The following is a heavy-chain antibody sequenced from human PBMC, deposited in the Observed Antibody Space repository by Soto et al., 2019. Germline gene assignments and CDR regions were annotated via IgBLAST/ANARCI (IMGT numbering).Heavy chain of an antibody. CDR1: GGSISSSSYY. Sequence: SETLSLTCTVSGGSISSSSYYWCWIRQPPGKGLEWIGSIYYSGSTYYNPSLKSRVTISVDTSKNQFSLKLSSVTAADTAVYYCARRLVAAGRFDYWGQGTLVTVSS. CDR3: ARRLVAAGRFDY. CDR2: IYYSGST. V-gene: IGHV4-39*01. D-gene: IGHD6-13*01. J-gene: IGHJ4*02.